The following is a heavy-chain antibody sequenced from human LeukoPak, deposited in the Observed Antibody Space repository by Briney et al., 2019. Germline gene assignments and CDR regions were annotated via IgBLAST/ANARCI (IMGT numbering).Heavy chain of an antibody. Sequence: GGSLRLSCAASGFTFSNYGMQWVRQAPAKGLEWVTFISYDGSNKYYADSVKGRFTISRDNSKNTLYLQMNSLRPEDTAVYYCAKIRAYYYLDQWGQGTLVTVSS. CDR3: AKIRAYYYLDQ. CDR1: GFTFSNYG. J-gene: IGHJ4*02. V-gene: IGHV3-30*18. CDR2: ISYDGSNK. D-gene: IGHD2/OR15-2a*01.